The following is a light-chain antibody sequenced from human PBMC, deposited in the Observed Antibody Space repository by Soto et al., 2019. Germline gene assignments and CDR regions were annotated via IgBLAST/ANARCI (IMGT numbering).Light chain of an antibody. Sequence: EIVLTQSPATLSLSPGERATLSCGASQSVRGYLAWYQQKPGQAPRLLIYDASNRATGIPARFSGSGSGTDFTLSISSLEPEDFAVYYCQQRSNWPFTFGGGTKVEIK. V-gene: IGKV3-11*01. J-gene: IGKJ4*01. CDR3: QQRSNWPFT. CDR2: DAS. CDR1: QSVRGY.